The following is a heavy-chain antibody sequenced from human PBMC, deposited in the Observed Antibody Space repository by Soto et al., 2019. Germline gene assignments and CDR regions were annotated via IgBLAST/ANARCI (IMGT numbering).Heavy chain of an antibody. V-gene: IGHV4-59*08. CDR3: ARQGSITIFGVVTKYYYYMDV. D-gene: IGHD3-3*01. CDR2: IYYSGST. J-gene: IGHJ6*03. CDR1: GGSISSYY. Sequence: SETLSLTCTVSGGSISSYYWSWIRQPPGKGLEWIGYIYYSGSTNYNPSLKSRVTISVDTSKNQFSLKLSSVTAADTAVYYCARQGSITIFGVVTKYYYYMDVWGKGTTVTVSS.